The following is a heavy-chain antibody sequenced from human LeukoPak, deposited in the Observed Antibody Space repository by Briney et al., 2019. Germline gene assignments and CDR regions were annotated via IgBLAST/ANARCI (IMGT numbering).Heavy chain of an antibody. D-gene: IGHD6-13*01. V-gene: IGHV3-7*01. J-gene: IGHJ4*01. CDR3: ARDGTAAGLYFDL. CDR2: IRQDGGEK. Sequence: GGSLRLSCAVSGFTFSDYWVNWVRQAPGKGLEWVASIRQDGGEKSYVDSVKGQFTISRDNTKNSLYLQMSSLRAEDTAVYYCARDGTAAGLYFDLWGQGTLVTVSS. CDR1: GFTFSDYW.